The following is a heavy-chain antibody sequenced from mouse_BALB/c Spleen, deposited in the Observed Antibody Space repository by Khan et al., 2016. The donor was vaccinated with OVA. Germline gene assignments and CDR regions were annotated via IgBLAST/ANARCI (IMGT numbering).Heavy chain of an antibody. Sequence: VQLQQPGAELARPGASVKMSCKASGYIFTSYMMHWVKQRPGQGLEWIGDINPSSDYNNYNQKFKGKATLTADKSSSTAYMQLSSLTSEDSAGYYCARGGYGSFGYWGQGTLVTVSA. J-gene: IGHJ3*01. V-gene: IGHV1-4*01. CDR1: GYIFTSYM. CDR2: INPSSDYN. D-gene: IGHD1-1*01. CDR3: ARGGYGSFGY.